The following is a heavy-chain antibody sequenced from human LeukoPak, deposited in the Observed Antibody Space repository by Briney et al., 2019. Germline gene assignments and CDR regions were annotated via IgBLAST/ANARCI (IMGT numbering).Heavy chain of an antibody. CDR3: ARVDGGNFDY. V-gene: IGHV4-59*01. CDR2: IYYSGST. Sequence: SETPSLTCTVSGGSISSYYWSWIRQPPGKGLEWIGYIYYSGSTNYNPSLKSRVTISVDTSKNKFSLKLSSVTAADTAVYYCARVDGGNFDYWGQGTLVTVSS. CDR1: GGSISSYY. J-gene: IGHJ4*02. D-gene: IGHD4-23*01.